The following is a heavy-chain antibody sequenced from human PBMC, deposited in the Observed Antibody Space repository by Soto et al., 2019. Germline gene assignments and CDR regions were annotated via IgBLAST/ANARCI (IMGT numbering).Heavy chain of an antibody. Sequence: GSLRLSCAAXGFIFKMYWMHWVRQSPGKGLVWISRIYNDGTYSDYADSVRGRFTISRDNVNDTLYLQMNNLRAEDSGLYYCTRGPRPISTGTGAYWGQGTQVTVSS. CDR2: IYNDGTYS. V-gene: IGHV3-74*01. J-gene: IGHJ4*02. D-gene: IGHD3-10*01. CDR3: TRGPRPISTGTGAY. CDR1: GFIFKMYW.